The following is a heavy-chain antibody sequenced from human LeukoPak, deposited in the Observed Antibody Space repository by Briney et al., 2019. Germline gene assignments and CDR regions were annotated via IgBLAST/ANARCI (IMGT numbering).Heavy chain of an antibody. D-gene: IGHD5-18*01. Sequence: GGSLRLSCAASGFTFSSYGMHWVRQAPGKGLDWGAVISNDGSKKYYADSVKGRFTISRDKSKNTLSLQVSSLRTEDTAVYYCAKDRNSYAFEYSDSWGQGTLVTVSS. V-gene: IGHV3-30*18. CDR3: AKDRNSYAFEYSDS. CDR1: GFTFSSYG. CDR2: ISNDGSKK. J-gene: IGHJ4*02.